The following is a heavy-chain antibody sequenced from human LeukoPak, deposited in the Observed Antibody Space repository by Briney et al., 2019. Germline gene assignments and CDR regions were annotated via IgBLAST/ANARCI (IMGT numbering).Heavy chain of an antibody. CDR3: ARDGAFGAVAGLLIDF. CDR1: GFTFSDYY. Sequence: GGSLRLSCAASGFTFSDYYMSWIRQAPGKGLEWVSDIYSGGSTYYADSVKGRFTVSRDNSKSTVHLQMNSLRAEDTAVYYCARDGAFGAVAGLLIDFWGQGTLVIVSS. CDR2: IYSGGST. J-gene: IGHJ4*02. V-gene: IGHV3-66*01. D-gene: IGHD6-19*01.